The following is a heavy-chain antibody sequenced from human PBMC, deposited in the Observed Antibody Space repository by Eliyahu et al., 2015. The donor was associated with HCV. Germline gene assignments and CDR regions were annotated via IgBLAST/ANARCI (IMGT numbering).Heavy chain of an antibody. CDR2: IIPIFGTA. V-gene: IGHV1-69*01. Sequence: LEWMGGIIPIFGTANYAQKFQGRVTITADESTSTAYMELSSLRSEDTAVYYCASRRGYCTGGVCHHSGMDVWGKGTTVTVSS. D-gene: IGHD2-8*02. J-gene: IGHJ6*04. CDR3: ASRRGYCTGGVCHHSGMDV.